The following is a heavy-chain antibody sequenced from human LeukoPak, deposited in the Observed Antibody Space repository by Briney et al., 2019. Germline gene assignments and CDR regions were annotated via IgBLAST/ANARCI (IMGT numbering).Heavy chain of an antibody. CDR1: GFTFSSYG. Sequence: GGSLRLSCAASGFTFSSYGMNWVRQAPGKGLEWVSYISSSGSTIYYADSVKGRFTTSRDNAKNSLYLQMNSLRAEDTAVYYCASSYSSSSYFDYWGQGTLVTVSS. V-gene: IGHV3-48*03. J-gene: IGHJ4*02. CDR2: ISSSGSTI. CDR3: ASSYSSSSYFDY. D-gene: IGHD6-6*01.